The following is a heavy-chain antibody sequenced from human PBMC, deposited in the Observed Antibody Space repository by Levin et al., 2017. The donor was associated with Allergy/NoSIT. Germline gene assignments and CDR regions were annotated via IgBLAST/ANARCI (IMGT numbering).Heavy chain of an antibody. Sequence: GGSLRLSCAASGFTFSNYAMHWVRQAPGRRLEYVSAISTTGGSTYYVDSVKGRFTISRDNSKNTLYLQRGSLTVDDMAVYYCARGQGHCTSISCYGDHFDFWGQGTMVTVSS. V-gene: IGHV3-64*02. CDR3: ARGQGHCTSISCYGDHFDF. D-gene: IGHD2-2*01. J-gene: IGHJ3*01. CDR1: GFTFSNYA. CDR2: ISTTGGST.